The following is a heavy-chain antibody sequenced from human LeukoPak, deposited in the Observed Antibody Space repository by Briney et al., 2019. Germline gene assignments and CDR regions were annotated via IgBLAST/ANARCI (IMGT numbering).Heavy chain of an antibody. V-gene: IGHV1-18*01. CDR3: ARGRPWSGYYDFDY. D-gene: IGHD3-3*01. Sequence: ASAKVSCKASGYTFTSYGISWVRQAPGQGLEWTGWISAYNGNTNYAQKLQGRVTMTTDTSTSTAYMELRSLRSDDTAVYYCARGRPWSGYYDFDYWGQGTLVTVSS. CDR2: ISAYNGNT. J-gene: IGHJ4*02. CDR1: GYTFTSYG.